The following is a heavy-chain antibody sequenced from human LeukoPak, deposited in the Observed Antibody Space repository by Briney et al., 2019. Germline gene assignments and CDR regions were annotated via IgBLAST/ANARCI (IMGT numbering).Heavy chain of an antibody. D-gene: IGHD1-1*01. J-gene: IGHJ4*02. CDR2: IYYTGTT. V-gene: IGHV4-39*07. CDR1: GFTFSSYE. Sequence: GSLRLSCAASGFTFSSYEMNWVRQPPGKGLEWIGSIYYTGTTYYNPSLKNRVNFSVDTSKNQFSLRLSSVTAADTAVYYCARDSIRVQTGTTPWGQGTLVTVSS. CDR3: ARDSIRVQTGTTP.